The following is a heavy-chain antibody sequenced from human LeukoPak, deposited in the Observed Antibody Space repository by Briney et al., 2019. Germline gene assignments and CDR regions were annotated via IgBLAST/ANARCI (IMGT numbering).Heavy chain of an antibody. CDR3: ARAANAFDI. CDR2: ISYDGSNK. V-gene: IGHV3-30*04. J-gene: IGHJ3*02. CDR1: GFTFSSYA. Sequence: PGRSPRLSCAASGFTFSSYAMHWVRQAPGKGLEWVAVISYDGSNKYYADSVKGRFTIFRDNSKNTLYLQMNSLRAEDTAVYYCARAANAFDIWGQGTMVTVSS.